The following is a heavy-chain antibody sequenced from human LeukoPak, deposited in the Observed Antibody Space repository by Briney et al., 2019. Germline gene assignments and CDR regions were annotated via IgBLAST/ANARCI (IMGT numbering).Heavy chain of an antibody. V-gene: IGHV4-59*12. CDR3: ARAGYCSSTSCYSNWFDP. CDR2: IYYSGST. D-gene: IGHD2-2*02. Sequence: KPSETLSLTCTVSGGSISSYYWSWIRQPPGKGLEWIGYIYYSGSTNYNPSLKSRVTISVDTSKNQFSLKLSSVTAADTAVYYCARAGYCSSTSCYSNWFDPWGQGTLVTVSS. CDR1: GGSISSYY. J-gene: IGHJ5*02.